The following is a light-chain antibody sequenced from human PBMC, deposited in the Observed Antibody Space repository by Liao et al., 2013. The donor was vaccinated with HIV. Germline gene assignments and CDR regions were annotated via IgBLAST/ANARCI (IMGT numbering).Light chain of an antibody. CDR2: NDS. V-gene: IGLV3-21*04. Sequence: SYELTQPPSVSVAPGKPARISCGGNNIGSKSVHWYQQKPGQAPVLVINNDSDRPSGIPERFSGSNSGNTATLTISRVEAGDEADYYCQVWDSSSDHGVFGTGTKVTVL. CDR3: QVWDSSSDHGV. J-gene: IGLJ1*01. CDR1: NIGSKS.